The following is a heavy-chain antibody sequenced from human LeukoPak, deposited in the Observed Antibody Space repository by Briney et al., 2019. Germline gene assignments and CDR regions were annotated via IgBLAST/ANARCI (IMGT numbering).Heavy chain of an antibody. J-gene: IGHJ3*02. Sequence: PSETLSLTCIVSGGPISVDYWNWIRQAPGKGLEWIGYIYYTGRTKYNPSLASRLTISIDTSKSQFSLRLTSVTAADTAVYYCAKSNGYGLVDIWGQGTMVTVSS. CDR2: IYYTGRT. CDR1: GGPISVDY. V-gene: IGHV4-59*12. D-gene: IGHD3-10*01. CDR3: AKSNGYGLVDI.